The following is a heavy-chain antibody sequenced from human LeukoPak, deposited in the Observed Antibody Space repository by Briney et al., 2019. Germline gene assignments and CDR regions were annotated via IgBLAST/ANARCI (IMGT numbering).Heavy chain of an antibody. D-gene: IGHD5-24*01. CDR2: IYYSGST. J-gene: IGHJ4*02. CDR1: GGSISSSSYY. V-gene: IGHV4-39*01. CDR3: ARGRDGDGYNEFDY. Sequence: SETLSLTCTVSGGSISSSSYYWGWIRQPPGKGLEWIGSIYYSGSTYYNPSLKSRVTISVDTSKNQFSLKLSSVTAADTAVYYCARGRDGDGYNEFDYWGQGTLVTVSS.